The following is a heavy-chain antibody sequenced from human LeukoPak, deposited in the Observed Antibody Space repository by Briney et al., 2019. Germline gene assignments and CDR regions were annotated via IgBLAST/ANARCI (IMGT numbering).Heavy chain of an antibody. V-gene: IGHV3-30*18. CDR3: AKDAPIFNDAFDI. J-gene: IGHJ3*02. CDR1: GFTFSSYG. Sequence: PGGSLRLSCAASGFTFSSYGMHWVRRAPGKGLEWVAVISYDGSNKYYADSVKGRFTISRDNSKNTLYLQMNSLRAEDTAVYYCAKDAPIFNDAFDIWGQGTMVTVSS. CDR2: ISYDGSNK.